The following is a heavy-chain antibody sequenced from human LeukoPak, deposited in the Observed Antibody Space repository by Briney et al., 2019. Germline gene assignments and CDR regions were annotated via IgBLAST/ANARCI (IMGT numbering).Heavy chain of an antibody. V-gene: IGHV3-23*01. CDR3: ARAYYYDSSGPSGY. Sequence: GGSLRLSCAASGFTFSSYAMSWVRQAPGKGLEWVSAISGSGGSTYYADSVKGRFTISRDNSKNTLYLQMNSLRAEDTAVYHCARAYYYDSSGPSGYWGQGTLVTVSS. J-gene: IGHJ4*02. CDR2: ISGSGGST. CDR1: GFTFSSYA. D-gene: IGHD3-22*01.